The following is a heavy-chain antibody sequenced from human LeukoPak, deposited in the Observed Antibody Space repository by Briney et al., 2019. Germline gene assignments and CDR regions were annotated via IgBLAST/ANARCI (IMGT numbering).Heavy chain of an antibody. D-gene: IGHD5-18*01. Sequence: SETLSLTCAVYGGSFSVYNWCWSRQRPRRGLEWMGEIHPSGSTNYSPSLKRRVPMSLDASKRQFSLKLSSVAAADTDVYFCARVGYSYVINDWSRTGLGAYPTKYYYHMDVWDKGTTVTVSS. V-gene: IGHV4-34*01. CDR2: IHPSGST. CDR3: ARVGYSYVINDWSRTGLGAYPTKYYYHMDV. J-gene: IGHJ6*03. CDR1: GGSFSVYN.